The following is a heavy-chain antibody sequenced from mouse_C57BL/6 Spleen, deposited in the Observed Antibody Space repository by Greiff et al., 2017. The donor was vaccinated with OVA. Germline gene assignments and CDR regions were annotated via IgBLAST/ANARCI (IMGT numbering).Heavy chain of an antibody. CDR1: GFTFSNYW. CDR2: IRLKSDNYAT. D-gene: IGHD2-1*01. CDR3: TAGGNSFAY. J-gene: IGHJ3*01. V-gene: IGHV6-3*01. Sequence: EVKLVESGGGLVQPGGSMKLSCVASGFTFSNYWMNWVRQSPEKGLEWVAQIRLKSDNYATHYAESVKGRFTISRDDSKSSVYLQMNNLRAEDTGIYYCTAGGNSFAYWGQGTLVTVSA.